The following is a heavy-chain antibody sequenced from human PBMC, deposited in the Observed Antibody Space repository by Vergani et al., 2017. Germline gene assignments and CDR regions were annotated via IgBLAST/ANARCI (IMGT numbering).Heavy chain of an antibody. V-gene: IGHV1-46*01. J-gene: IGHJ3*02. D-gene: IGHD3-22*01. CDR1: GYTFTSYY. CDR3: ARVRKWLLLQRDAFEI. Sequence: QVQLVQSGAEVKKPGASVKVSCKASGYTFTSYYMHWVRQAPGQGLEWMGIINPSGGSTNYAQKFQGRVTMTRDTSTSTVYMELSSLRSEDTAVYYCARVRKWLLLQRDAFEIWGQGTMVTVSS. CDR2: INPSGGST.